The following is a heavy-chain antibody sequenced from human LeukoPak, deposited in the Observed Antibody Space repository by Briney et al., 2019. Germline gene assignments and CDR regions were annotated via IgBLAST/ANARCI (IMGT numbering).Heavy chain of an antibody. V-gene: IGHV4-59*01. D-gene: IGHD5-18*01. CDR2: IYYSGST. CDR3: ASLRTGGYSYGLAFDI. Sequence: KSSETLSLTCTVSGGSISSYYWSWIRQPPGKGLEWIGYIYYSGSTNYNPSLKSRVTISVDTSKNQFSLKLSSVTAADTAVCYCASLRTGGYSYGLAFDIWGQGTMVTVSS. CDR1: GGSISSYY. J-gene: IGHJ3*02.